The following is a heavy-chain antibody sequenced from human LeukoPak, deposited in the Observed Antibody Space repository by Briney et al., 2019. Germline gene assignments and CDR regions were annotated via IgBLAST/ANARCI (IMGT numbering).Heavy chain of an antibody. CDR3: AKDFATVIYDSSGYPPSHLDY. V-gene: IGHV3-23*01. CDR2: ISGSGGST. D-gene: IGHD3-22*01. J-gene: IGHJ4*02. CDR1: GFTFSSYA. Sequence: GGSLRLSCVASGFTFSSYAMSWVRQATGKGLEWVSAISGSGGSTYYADSVKGRFAISRDNSKNNLYLQMNSLRAEDTAVYYCAKDFATVIYDSSGYPPSHLDYWGQGTLVTISS.